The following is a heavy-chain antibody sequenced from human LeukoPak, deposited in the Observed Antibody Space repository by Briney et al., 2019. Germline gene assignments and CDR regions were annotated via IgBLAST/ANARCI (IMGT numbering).Heavy chain of an antibody. CDR2: IIPIFGTA. CDR3: AREEVTWNYGNWFDP. J-gene: IGHJ5*02. D-gene: IGHD1-7*01. Sequence: SVKVSCKASGGTFSSYAISWVRQAPGQGLEWMGGIIPIFGTANYAQKFQGRVTITTDESTSTAYMELSSLRSEDTAVYYCAREEVTWNYGNWFDPWGQGTLVTVSS. CDR1: GGTFSSYA. V-gene: IGHV1-69*05.